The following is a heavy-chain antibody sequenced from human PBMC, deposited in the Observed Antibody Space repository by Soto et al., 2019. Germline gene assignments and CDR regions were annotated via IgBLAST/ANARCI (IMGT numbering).Heavy chain of an antibody. CDR2: IGGSGGDT. V-gene: IGHV3-23*01. D-gene: IGHD3-10*01. CDR1: GFTFSIYA. J-gene: IGHJ4*02. Sequence: QPGGSLRLSCAASGFTFSIYAMGWVRQAPGKGLEWVSDIGGSGGDTNYADSVKGRFTISRDNSNNTLYLQMNSLRGEDTAVVYCAKPRAGRETFDYWGQGTLVTVSS. CDR3: AKPRAGRETFDY.